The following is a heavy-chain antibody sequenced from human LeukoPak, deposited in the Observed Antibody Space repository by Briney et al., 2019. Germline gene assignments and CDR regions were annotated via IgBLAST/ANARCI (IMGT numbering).Heavy chain of an antibody. V-gene: IGHV3-23*01. J-gene: IGHJ4*02. D-gene: IGHD3-22*01. Sequence: PGGSLRLSCAASGFTVSSNYMSWVRQAPGKGLEWVSAISGSGGSTYYADSVKGRFTISRDNSKNTLYLQMNSLRAEDTAVYYCAKAGGYSSGQGYYFNYWGQGTLVTVSS. CDR2: ISGSGGST. CDR3: AKAGGYSSGQGYYFNY. CDR1: GFTVSSNY.